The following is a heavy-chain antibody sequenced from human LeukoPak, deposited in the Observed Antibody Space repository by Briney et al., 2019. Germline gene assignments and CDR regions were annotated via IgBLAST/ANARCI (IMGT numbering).Heavy chain of an antibody. V-gene: IGHV3-23*01. Sequence: PGGSLRLSCAASGFTVSSYYMNWVRQAPGKGLEWVSGISPSGDITYYADSVKGRFTISRDNSKNTLYLEVISLTAEDTAVYYCAKDDAWLRFGEWSQGTLVTVSS. CDR3: AKDDAWLRFGE. CDR1: GFTVSSYY. CDR2: ISPSGDIT. J-gene: IGHJ4*02. D-gene: IGHD3-10*01.